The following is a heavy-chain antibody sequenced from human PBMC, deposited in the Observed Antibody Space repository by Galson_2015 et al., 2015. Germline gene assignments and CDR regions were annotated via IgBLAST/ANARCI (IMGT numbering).Heavy chain of an antibody. CDR1: GFTIRTYD. V-gene: IGHV3-48*03. CDR2: ISASGGTI. J-gene: IGHJ5*02. Sequence: SLRLSCAASGFTIRTYDMNWVRQAPGKGLEWVSYISASGGTIYYADSVKGRFTISRDNAKTSLFLQMNSLRAEDTAVYYCARVAQETSGYKGWFDPWGQGTLVTVSS. D-gene: IGHD3-9*01. CDR3: ARVAQETSGYKGWFDP.